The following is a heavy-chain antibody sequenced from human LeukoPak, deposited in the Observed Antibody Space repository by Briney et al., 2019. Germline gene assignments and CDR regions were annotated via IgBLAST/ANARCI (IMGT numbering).Heavy chain of an antibody. CDR2: ISGSGVST. J-gene: IGHJ4*02. CDR1: GFTFSSYA. CDR3: AKDRGRSIYGDYG. D-gene: IGHD4-17*01. V-gene: IGHV3-23*01. Sequence: GGSLRLSCAASGFTFSSYAMSWVRQAPRQGLEWVSAISGSGVSTYYADSVKGRFTISRDNSKNTLYLQMNSLRAEDTAVYYCAKDRGRSIYGDYGWGQGTLVTVSS.